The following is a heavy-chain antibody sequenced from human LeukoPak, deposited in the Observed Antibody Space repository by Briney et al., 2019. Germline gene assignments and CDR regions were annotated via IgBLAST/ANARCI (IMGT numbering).Heavy chain of an antibody. Sequence: SETLSLTCTVSGGSISSSSYYWGWIRQPPGKGLEWIGSIYYSGSTYYNPSLKSRVTIFVDTSKNQFSLKLGSVTAADTAVYYCARETYSSSRAGGYWGQGTLVTVSS. CDR1: GGSISSSSYY. CDR3: ARETYSSSRAGGY. V-gene: IGHV4-39*02. D-gene: IGHD6-13*01. CDR2: IYYSGST. J-gene: IGHJ4*02.